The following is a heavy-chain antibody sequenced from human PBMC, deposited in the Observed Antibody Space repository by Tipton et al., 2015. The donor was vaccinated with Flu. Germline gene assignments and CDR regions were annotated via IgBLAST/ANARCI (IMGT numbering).Heavy chain of an antibody. V-gene: IGHV5-51*01. CDR3: ASSYGYISSWLLEYAFDS. D-gene: IGHD6-6*01. J-gene: IGHJ3*02. CDR2: IYPGDSDT. Sequence: QSGPEVKKPGESMKISCKGYGYSFTSYWIGWVRQMPGKGLEWMGNIYPGDSDTRYSPSFQGQVTISADKSLSTAYLQWSSLKASDTAMDYCASSYGYISSWLLEYAFDSLGQGTMVTVSS. CDR1: GYSFTSYW.